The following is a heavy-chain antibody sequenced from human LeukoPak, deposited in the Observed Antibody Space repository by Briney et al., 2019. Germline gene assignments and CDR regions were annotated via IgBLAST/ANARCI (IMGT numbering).Heavy chain of an antibody. D-gene: IGHD6-13*01. CDR1: GFTFSSYA. Sequence: GGSLRLSCAASGFTFSSYAMSWVRQAPGKGLEWVSSISGTGGSTYYADSVKGRLTVSRDNSKNTLYLQMDSLRAEDTAIYYCAKMIAAGSATYYYYGMDVWGKGTTVTVSS. CDR3: AKMIAAGSATYYYYGMDV. CDR2: ISGTGGST. J-gene: IGHJ6*04. V-gene: IGHV3-23*01.